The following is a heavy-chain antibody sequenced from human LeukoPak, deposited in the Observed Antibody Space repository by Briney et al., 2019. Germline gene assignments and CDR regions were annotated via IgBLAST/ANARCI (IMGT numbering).Heavy chain of an antibody. CDR2: IKQDGSEK. D-gene: IGHD5-18*01. Sequence: GGSLRLSCAASGLTFSSYWMSWVRQAPGKGLEWVANIKQDGSEKYYVDSVKGRFTISRDNAKNSLYLQMNSVRAEATAVYYCARGPRYGTMDVWGKGTTVTASS. V-gene: IGHV3-7*04. J-gene: IGHJ6*04. CDR1: GLTFSSYW. CDR3: ARGPRYGTMDV.